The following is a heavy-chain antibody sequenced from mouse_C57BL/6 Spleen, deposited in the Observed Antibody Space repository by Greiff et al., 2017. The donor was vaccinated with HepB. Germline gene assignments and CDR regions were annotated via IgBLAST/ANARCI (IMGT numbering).Heavy chain of an antibody. CDR3: ARPAQATPDFDY. Sequence: QVQLQQPGAELVRPGTSVKLSCKASGYTFTSYWMHWVKQRPGQGLEWIGVIDPSDSYTNYNQKFKGKATLTVDTSSSTAYMQLSSLTSEDSAVYYCARPAQATPDFDYWGQGTTLTVSS. CDR1: GYTFTSYW. V-gene: IGHV1-59*01. CDR2: IDPSDSYT. D-gene: IGHD3-2*02. J-gene: IGHJ2*01.